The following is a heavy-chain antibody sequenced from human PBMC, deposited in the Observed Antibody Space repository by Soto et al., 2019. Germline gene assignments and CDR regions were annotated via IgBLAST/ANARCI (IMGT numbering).Heavy chain of an antibody. V-gene: IGHV1-24*01. Sequence: GASVKVSCKVSGYTLTELSMHWVRQAPGKGLEWMGGFDPEDGETIYAQKFQGRVTMTEDTSTDTAYMELSSLRSEDTAVYYCATDGRRYSRTGFFDYWGQGTLVTVSS. CDR1: GYTLTELS. J-gene: IGHJ4*02. CDR2: FDPEDGET. D-gene: IGHD1-26*01. CDR3: ATDGRRYSRTGFFDY.